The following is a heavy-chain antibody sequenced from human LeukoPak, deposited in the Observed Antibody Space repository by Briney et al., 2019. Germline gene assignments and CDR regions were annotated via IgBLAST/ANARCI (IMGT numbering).Heavy chain of an antibody. CDR3: AGTPWFGELTLDY. V-gene: IGHV1-58*02. CDR1: GFTFTSST. J-gene: IGHJ4*02. CDR2: IVVGSGNT. D-gene: IGHD3-10*01. Sequence: SVKVSCKASGFTFTSSTIQWVRQARGQRLEWIGWIVVGSGNTNYAQKFQERVIITRDMSTTTVYMELSSLRSEDTAVYYCAGTPWFGELTLDYWGQRTLVTVSS.